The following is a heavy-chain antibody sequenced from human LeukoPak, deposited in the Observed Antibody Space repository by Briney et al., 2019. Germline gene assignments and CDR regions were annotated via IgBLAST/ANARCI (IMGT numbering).Heavy chain of an antibody. D-gene: IGHD6-13*01. Sequence: GASVKVSCKASGGTFNNYAISWVRHAPGQGLEWMAGIIPIFGTANYAQKFQGRVTLTADTSTSTAYMELSSLRSEDTAVYYCARDMGKSAAAGDHSYYYYYYMDVWGKGTTVTVSS. V-gene: IGHV1-69*06. J-gene: IGHJ6*03. CDR3: ARDMGKSAAAGDHSYYYYYYMDV. CDR1: GGTFNNYA. CDR2: IIPIFGTA.